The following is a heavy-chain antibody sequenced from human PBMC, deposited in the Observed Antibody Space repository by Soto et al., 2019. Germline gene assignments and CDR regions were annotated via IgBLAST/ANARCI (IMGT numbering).Heavy chain of an antibody. D-gene: IGHD1-7*01. CDR1: GGSISSYC. CDR2: IYYSGST. J-gene: IGHJ5*02. Sequence: SETLSLTCTVSGGSISSYCLSWIRQPPGKGLEWIGYIYYSGSTNYNPSLKSRVTISVDTSKNQFSLKLSSVTAADTAVYYCARKTLNWNYADNWFDPWGQGTLVTVSS. CDR3: ARKTLNWNYADNWFDP. V-gene: IGHV4-59*12.